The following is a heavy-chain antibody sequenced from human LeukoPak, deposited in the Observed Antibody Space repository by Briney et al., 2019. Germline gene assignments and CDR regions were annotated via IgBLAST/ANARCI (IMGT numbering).Heavy chain of an antibody. CDR3: AREGGPSIAAAGTYYYYGMDV. Sequence: SQTLSLICAISGDSVSSNSAAWNWIRQSPSRGLEWLGRTYYRSKWYNDYAVSVKSRVTINPDTSKNQFSLQLNSVTPEDTAVYYCAREGGPSIAAAGTYYYYGMDVWGQGTTVTVSS. D-gene: IGHD6-13*01. CDR2: TYYRSKWYN. CDR1: GDSVSSNSAA. V-gene: IGHV6-1*01. J-gene: IGHJ6*02.